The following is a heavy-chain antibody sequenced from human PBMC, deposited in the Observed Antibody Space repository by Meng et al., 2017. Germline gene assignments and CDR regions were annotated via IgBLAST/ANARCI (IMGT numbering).Heavy chain of an antibody. J-gene: IGHJ4*02. V-gene: IGHV1-18*01. Sequence: QCQVVRAGSEVKNPGAPGEGPGKASGYTITRYGISWVRQAPGQGLEWMGWISAYNGNTNYTQKLQGRVTMTTDPSTSTAYMELRSLRSDDTAVYYCARVSHTYYYDSSGYYPSDYWGQGTLVTVSS. D-gene: IGHD3-22*01. CDR2: ISAYNGNT. CDR1: GYTITRYG. CDR3: ARVSHTYYYDSSGYYPSDY.